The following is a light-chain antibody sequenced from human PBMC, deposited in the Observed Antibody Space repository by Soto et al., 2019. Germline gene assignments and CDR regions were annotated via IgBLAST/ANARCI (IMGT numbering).Light chain of an antibody. J-gene: IGLJ1*01. CDR2: EVT. V-gene: IGLV2-14*01. CDR3: SSYTSRSTLV. Sequence: QSVLTQPASVSGSPGQSITISCTGTSSDVGGYNYVSWYQQHPGKAPKLMIYEVTNRPSGVSNRFSGSKSGNTASLTISGLQAEDEADYHCSSYTSRSTLVFGTGTKVTV. CDR1: SSDVGGYNY.